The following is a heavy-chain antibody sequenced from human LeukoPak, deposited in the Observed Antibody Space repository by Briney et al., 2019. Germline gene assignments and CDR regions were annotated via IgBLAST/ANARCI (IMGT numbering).Heavy chain of an antibody. Sequence: GGSLRLSCAASGFTFSSSGMHWVRQAPGKGLEWVTFIRYDGSYKYYADSVKGRFTISRDNSKNSLYLQMNSLRAEDTAVYYCAKSQGWLQFDWGQGTLVTVSS. D-gene: IGHD5-24*01. CDR2: IRYDGSYK. CDR3: AKSQGWLQFD. CDR1: GFTFSSSG. J-gene: IGHJ4*02. V-gene: IGHV3-30*02.